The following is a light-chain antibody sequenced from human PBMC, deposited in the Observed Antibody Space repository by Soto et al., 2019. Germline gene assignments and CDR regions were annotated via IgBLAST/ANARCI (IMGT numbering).Light chain of an antibody. CDR3: SSHTSTSPYV. CDR1: SSDVGGYNY. J-gene: IGLJ1*01. CDR2: EVS. V-gene: IGLV2-14*01. Sequence: QSVLTQPASVSGSPGQSITISCTGTSSDVGGYNYVSWYQQHPGKAPKFIIYEVSKRPSGVSNRFSGSKSGNTASLTISGLQAEDEADYYCSSHTSTSPYVFGTGTKVT.